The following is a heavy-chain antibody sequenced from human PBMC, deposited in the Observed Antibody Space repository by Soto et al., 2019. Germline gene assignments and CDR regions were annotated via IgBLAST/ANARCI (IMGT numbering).Heavy chain of an antibody. D-gene: IGHD2-15*01. CDR2: TWYDGSNQ. CDR1: GFIFSRYG. Sequence: QVQLVESGGGVVQPGRSLRLSCAASGFIFSRYGMHWVRQAPGKGLEWVAVTWYDGSNQYYADSVRGRFTISRDNSRNTLYLQMNSLRAEDTAVYYCAREYCSSGSCYHYFDYWGQGTLVTVSS. V-gene: IGHV3-33*01. CDR3: AREYCSSGSCYHYFDY. J-gene: IGHJ4*02.